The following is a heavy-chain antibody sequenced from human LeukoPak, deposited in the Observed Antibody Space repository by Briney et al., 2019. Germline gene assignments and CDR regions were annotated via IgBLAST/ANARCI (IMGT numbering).Heavy chain of an antibody. CDR3: ATADKWEPLDY. J-gene: IGHJ4*02. CDR1: GNSLSETS. Sequence: GASVKVSCKVSGNSLSETSIHWVRQAPGQWLEWMGGFDPEDGEPIFAQNFQGRFSMTEDTSTDTAYMELSRLRPEDTAVYYCATADKWEPLDYWGQGTLVTVSS. CDR2: FDPEDGEP. D-gene: IGHD1-26*01. V-gene: IGHV1-24*01.